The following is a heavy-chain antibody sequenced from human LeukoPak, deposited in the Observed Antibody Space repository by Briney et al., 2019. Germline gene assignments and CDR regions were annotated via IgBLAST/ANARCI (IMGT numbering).Heavy chain of an antibody. Sequence: ASVKVSCKASGYTFTSYYMHWVRQAPGQGLEWMGIINPSGGSTSYAQKFQGRVTMTRDTSTSTVYMELSSLRSEDTAVYYCARPRFGELLLDSPYYFDYWGQGTLVTVSS. V-gene: IGHV1-46*01. CDR1: GYTFTSYY. J-gene: IGHJ4*02. CDR2: INPSGGST. D-gene: IGHD3-10*01. CDR3: ARPRFGELLLDSPYYFDY.